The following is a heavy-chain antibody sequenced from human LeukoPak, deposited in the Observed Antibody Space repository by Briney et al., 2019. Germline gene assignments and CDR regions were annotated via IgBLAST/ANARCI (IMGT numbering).Heavy chain of an antibody. CDR3: ARERGAYGDYSFTDY. CDR1: GGSISSHY. J-gene: IGHJ4*02. CDR2: IYYSGST. V-gene: IGHV4-30-4*01. Sequence: SETLSLTCTVSGGSISSHYWSWIRQPPGKGLEWIGYIYYSGSTYYNPSLKSRVTISVDTSKNQFSLKLSSVTAADTAVYYCARERGAYGDYSFTDYWGQGTLVTVSS. D-gene: IGHD4-17*01.